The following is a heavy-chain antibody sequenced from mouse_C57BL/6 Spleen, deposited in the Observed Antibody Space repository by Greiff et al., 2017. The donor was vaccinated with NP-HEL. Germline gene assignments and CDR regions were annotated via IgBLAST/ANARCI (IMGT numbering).Heavy chain of an antibody. D-gene: IGHD1-1*01. CDR1: GYTFTDYE. J-gene: IGHJ4*01. Sequence: LVESGAELVRPGASVTLSCKASGYTFTDYEMHWVKQTPVHGLEWIGAIDPETGGTAYNQKFTGKAILTADKSSSTAYMELRRLTSEVSAVDYCTTITTVVATNATGYWGQGTSVTASS. V-gene: IGHV1-15*01. CDR3: TTITTVVATNATGY. CDR2: IDPETGGT.